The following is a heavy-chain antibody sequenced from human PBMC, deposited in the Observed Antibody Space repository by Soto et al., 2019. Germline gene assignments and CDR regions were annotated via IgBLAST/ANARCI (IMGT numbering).Heavy chain of an antibody. CDR3: ARGGRGSGYDSMDY. Sequence: ASLKVSCKASGYTFTSYDINWVRQATGQGLEWMGWMNPNSGNTGYAQKFQGRVTMTSNTSISTAYMELSSLRSEDTAVYYCARGGRGSGYDSMDYWGQGTLVTVSS. J-gene: IGHJ4*02. CDR2: MNPNSGNT. V-gene: IGHV1-8*01. D-gene: IGHD5-12*01. CDR1: GYTFTSYD.